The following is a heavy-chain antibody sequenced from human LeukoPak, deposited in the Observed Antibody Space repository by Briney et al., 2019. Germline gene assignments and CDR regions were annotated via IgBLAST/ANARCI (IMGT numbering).Heavy chain of an antibody. J-gene: IGHJ6*02. D-gene: IGHD4-17*01. CDR1: GFTFSSYA. V-gene: IGHV3-30-3*01. Sequence: GRSLRLSCAASGFTFSSYAMHWVRQAPGKGLEWVAVILYDGSNKYYADSVKGRFTISRDNSKNTLYLVMSSLRAEDTAVYYCARLTVTTYYGMDVWGQGTTVTVSS. CDR3: ARLTVTTYYGMDV. CDR2: ILYDGSNK.